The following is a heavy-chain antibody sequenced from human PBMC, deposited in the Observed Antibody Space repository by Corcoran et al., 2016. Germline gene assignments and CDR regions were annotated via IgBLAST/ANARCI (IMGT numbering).Heavy chain of an antibody. CDR2: INHSGST. J-gene: IGHJ6*02. Sequence: QVQLQQWGAGLLKPSETLSLTCAVYGGSFSGYYWSWIRQPPGKGLEWIGEINHSGSTNYNPSLKSRVTISVDTSKNQFSLKLSSVTAADTAVYYWAAKSPSIAAAWSGYYYYYGMDVWGQGTTVTVSS. D-gene: IGHD6-13*01. CDR1: GGSFSGYY. CDR3: AAKSPSIAAAWSGYYYYYGMDV. V-gene: IGHV4-34*01.